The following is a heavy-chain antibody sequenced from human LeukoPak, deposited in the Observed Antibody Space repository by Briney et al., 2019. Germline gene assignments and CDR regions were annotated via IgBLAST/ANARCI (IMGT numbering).Heavy chain of an antibody. CDR1: GGSISSGDYY. CDR2: IYYSGST. CDR3: ARLGPQGYYGMDV. Sequence: SETLSLTCTVSGGSISSGDYYWSWIRQPPGKGLEWIGYIYYSGSTYYNPSLKSRVTISVDTSKSQFSLKLSSVTAADTAVYYCARLGPQGYYGMDVWGQGTTVTVSS. V-gene: IGHV4-30-4*01. D-gene: IGHD3-16*01. J-gene: IGHJ6*02.